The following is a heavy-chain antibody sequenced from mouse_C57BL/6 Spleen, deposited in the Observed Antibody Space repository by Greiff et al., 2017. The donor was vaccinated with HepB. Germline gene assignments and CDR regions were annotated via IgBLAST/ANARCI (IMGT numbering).Heavy chain of an antibody. CDR2: INPSNGGT. Sequence: QVQLKQPGTELVKPGASVKLSCKASGYTFTSYWMHWVKQRPGQGLEWIGNINPSNGGTNYNEKFKSKATLTVDKSSSTAYMQLSSLTSEDSAVYYCARLGAYYSNYFDYWGQGTTLTVSS. CDR1: GYTFTSYW. CDR3: ARLGAYYSNYFDY. J-gene: IGHJ2*01. D-gene: IGHD2-5*01. V-gene: IGHV1-53*01.